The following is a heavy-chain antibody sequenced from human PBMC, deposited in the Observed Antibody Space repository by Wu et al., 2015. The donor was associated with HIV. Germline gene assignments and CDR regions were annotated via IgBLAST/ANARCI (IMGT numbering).Heavy chain of an antibody. CDR3: AVMVRGVIIRRYFDY. CDR1: GGTFSTYS. Sequence: QVQLVQSGAEVKKPGSSVKVSCKASGGTFSTYSINWVRQAPGQGLEWMGGIIPLFSTPNYAQKFQGRVTLTTDTSTSTAYMELRSLTSDDTAMYYCAVMVRGVIIRRYFDYWGQGTLVIVSS. J-gene: IGHJ4*02. D-gene: IGHD3-10*01. V-gene: IGHV1-69*05. CDR2: IIPLFSTP.